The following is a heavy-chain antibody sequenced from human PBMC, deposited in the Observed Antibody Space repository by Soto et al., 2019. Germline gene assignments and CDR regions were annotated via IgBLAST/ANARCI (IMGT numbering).Heavy chain of an antibody. V-gene: IGHV1-18*01. D-gene: IGHD3-3*01. CDR3: ARGGLVWHYAFWSSLRGASAYYYYGMDG. Sequence: ASVKVSCKASGYTFTSYGISWVRQAPAQGLEWIGWISAYNGNTNYAQKLQGRVTMTTDTSTSTAYMELRSLRSDDTAVYYCARGGLVWHYAFWSSLRGASAYYYYGMDGWGQGTTVTVSS. J-gene: IGHJ6*02. CDR2: ISAYNGNT. CDR1: GYTFTSYG.